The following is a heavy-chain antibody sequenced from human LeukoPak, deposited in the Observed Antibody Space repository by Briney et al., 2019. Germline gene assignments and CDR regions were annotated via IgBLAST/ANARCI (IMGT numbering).Heavy chain of an antibody. CDR2: INWKGGST. CDR1: GFTFDDYV. V-gene: IGHV3-20*04. Sequence: PGGSLRLSCAASGFTFDDYVMSWVRQSPGKGLEWVSGINWKGGSTAYADSVAGGFTISRDTAKKSLYLQMNSLRVEDTALYYCARETYYDADIDYWGQGTLVTVSS. D-gene: IGHD3-3*01. J-gene: IGHJ4*02. CDR3: ARETYYDADIDY.